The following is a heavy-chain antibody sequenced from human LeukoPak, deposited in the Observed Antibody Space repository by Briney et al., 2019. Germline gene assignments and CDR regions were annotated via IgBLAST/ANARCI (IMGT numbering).Heavy chain of an antibody. Sequence: NPSETPSLTCAVYGGSFSGYYWSWIRQPPGKGLEWIGEINHSGSTNYNPSLKSRVTISVDTSKNQFSLKLSSVTAADTAVYYCASGLRTDAFDIWGQGTMVTVSS. CDR1: GGSFSGYY. D-gene: IGHD4-17*01. V-gene: IGHV4-34*01. J-gene: IGHJ3*02. CDR2: INHSGST. CDR3: ASGLRTDAFDI.